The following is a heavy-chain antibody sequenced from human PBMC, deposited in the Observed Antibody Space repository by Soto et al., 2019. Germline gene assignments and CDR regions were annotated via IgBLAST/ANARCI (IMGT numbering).Heavy chain of an antibody. Sequence: ASVKDSCNAAGYTSTSYCPSWVRQAPGQGLEWMGWISAYNGNTNYAQKLQGRFTISRDNSKNTLYLQMNSLRAEDTAVYYCARDTSPYSSGWHNRHFDYWGQGTLVTVSS. CDR3: ARDTSPYSSGWHNRHFDY. CDR1: GYTSTSYC. J-gene: IGHJ4*02. CDR2: ISAYNGNT. V-gene: IGHV1-18*01. D-gene: IGHD6-19*01.